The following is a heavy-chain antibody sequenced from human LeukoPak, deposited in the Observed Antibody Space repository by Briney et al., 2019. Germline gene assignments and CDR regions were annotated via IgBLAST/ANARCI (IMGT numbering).Heavy chain of an antibody. CDR1: GGSISSYY. CDR2: IYYSGST. D-gene: IGHD3-10*01. Sequence: SETLSLTCTVSGGSISSYYWSWIRQPPGKGLEWIGYIYYSGSTNYNSSLKSRVTISVDTSKNQFSLKLSSVTAADTAVYYCAKSAGGYYYYYMDVWGKGTTVTVSS. CDR3: AKSAGGYYYYYMDV. J-gene: IGHJ6*03. V-gene: IGHV4-59*01.